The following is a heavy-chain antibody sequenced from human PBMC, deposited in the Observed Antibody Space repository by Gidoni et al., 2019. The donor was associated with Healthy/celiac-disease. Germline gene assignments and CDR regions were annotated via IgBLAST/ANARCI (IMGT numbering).Heavy chain of an antibody. D-gene: IGHD1-26*01. Sequence: QVQLQEAGPGPVKPSETLSLTCTVSGYSISSGYYWGWIRQHPGKGVEWIGSIYHSGSTNYNPSLNSRVAISVDTSKNQFSLKLSSVTAADTAVYYCAGDKGVGATDGGFDYWGQGTLVTVSS. CDR1: GYSISSGYY. CDR3: AGDKGVGATDGGFDY. J-gene: IGHJ4*02. V-gene: IGHV4-38-2*02. CDR2: IYHSGST.